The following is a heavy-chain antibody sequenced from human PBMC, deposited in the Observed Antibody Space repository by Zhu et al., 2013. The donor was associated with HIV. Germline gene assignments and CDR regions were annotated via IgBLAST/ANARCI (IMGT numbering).Heavy chain of an antibody. CDR2: IIPIFGTA. Sequence: QVQLVQSGAEVKKPGSSVKVSCKASGGTFSSYAISWVRQAPGQGLEWMGGIIPIFGTANYAQKFQGRVTITADESTSTAYMELSSLRSEDTAVYYCARERGDSIAAAQPNLFDPWGQGTLVTVSS. CDR3: ARERGDSIAAAQPNLFDP. V-gene: IGHV1-69*01. D-gene: IGHD6-13*01. J-gene: IGHJ5*02. CDR1: GGTFSSYA.